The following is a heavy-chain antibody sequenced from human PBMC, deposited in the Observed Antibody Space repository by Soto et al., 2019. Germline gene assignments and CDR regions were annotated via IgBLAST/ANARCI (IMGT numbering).Heavy chain of an antibody. CDR1: GGTFSSYT. V-gene: IGHV1-69*04. Sequence: SVKVSCKASGGTFSSYTISWVRQAPGQGLEWMGRIIPILGIANYAQKFQGRVTITADKSTSTAYMELSSLRSEDTAVYYCARDVGYISSWYEEDWYDSWGEGNLVRVSS. D-gene: IGHD6-13*01. J-gene: IGHJ5*01. CDR3: ARDVGYISSWYEEDWYDS. CDR2: IIPILGIA.